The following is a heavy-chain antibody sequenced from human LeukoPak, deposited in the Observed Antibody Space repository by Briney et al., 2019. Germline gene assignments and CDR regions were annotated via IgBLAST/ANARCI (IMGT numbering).Heavy chain of an antibody. CDR3: ARDLDAGSSSGWFDP. J-gene: IGHJ5*02. Sequence: SSETLSLTCTVSGGSISSYYWSWIRQPPGKGLEWIGYIYYSGSTNYNPSLKSRVTISVDTSKNQFSLKLSSVTAADTAVYYCARDLDAGSSSGWFDPWGQGTLVTVSS. CDR2: IYYSGST. CDR1: GGSISSYY. D-gene: IGHD6-6*01. V-gene: IGHV4-59*01.